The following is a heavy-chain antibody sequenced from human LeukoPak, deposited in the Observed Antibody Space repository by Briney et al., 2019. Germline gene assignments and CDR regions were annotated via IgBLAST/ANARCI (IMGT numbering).Heavy chain of an antibody. V-gene: IGHV3-7*01. CDR1: GFMFSSYW. CDR3: ARGHRAWSY. Sequence: GGSLRLSCAASGFMFSSYWMTWVRQAPGKGLEWVANIRQDGGEGYYVDSVKGRFTVSRDNAKNSLYLQMNSLRVDDTAVYYCARGHRAWSYWGQGTLVTVSS. CDR2: IRQDGGEG. D-gene: IGHD3-3*01. J-gene: IGHJ4*02.